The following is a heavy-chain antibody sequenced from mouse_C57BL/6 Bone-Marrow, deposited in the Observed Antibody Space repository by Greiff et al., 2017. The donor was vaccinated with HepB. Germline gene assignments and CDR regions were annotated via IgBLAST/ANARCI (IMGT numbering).Heavy chain of an antibody. CDR1: GYTFTNYW. CDR3: ARERGTYWYFDV. CDR2: IYPGGGYT. D-gene: IGHD2-14*01. V-gene: IGHV1-63*01. Sequence: QVQLKESGAELVRPGTSVKMSCKASGYTFTNYWIGWAKQRPGHGLEWIGDIYPGGGYTNYNEKFKGKATLTADKSSSTAYMQFSSLTSEDSAIYYCARERGTYWYFDVWGTGTTVTVSS. J-gene: IGHJ1*03.